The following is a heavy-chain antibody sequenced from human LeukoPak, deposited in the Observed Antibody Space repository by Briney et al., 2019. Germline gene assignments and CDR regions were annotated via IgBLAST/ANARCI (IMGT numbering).Heavy chain of an antibody. V-gene: IGHV3-30-3*01. J-gene: IGHJ4*02. Sequence: GGSLRLSCAASGFTFSSYAMHWVRQAPGKGLEWVAVISYDGSNKYYADSVKGRFTISRDNSKNTLYLQMNSLRAEDTAVYYCAREGVVVPAATYFDYWGQGTLVTVSS. CDR1: GFTFSSYA. D-gene: IGHD2-2*01. CDR3: AREGVVVPAATYFDY. CDR2: ISYDGSNK.